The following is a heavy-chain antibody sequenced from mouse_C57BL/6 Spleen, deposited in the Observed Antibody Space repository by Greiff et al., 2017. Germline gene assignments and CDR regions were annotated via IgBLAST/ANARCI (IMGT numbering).Heavy chain of an antibody. Sequence: QVQLQQSGAELARPGASVKMSCKASGYTFTRYTMHWVKQRPGQGLEWIGYINPSSGYTKYNQKFKDKATLTADKSSSTAYMQLSSLTSEDSAVYYCARRGTTVVAFDYWGQGTTLTVSS. CDR1: GYTFTRYT. J-gene: IGHJ2*01. D-gene: IGHD1-1*01. CDR2: INPSSGYT. CDR3: ARRGTTVVAFDY. V-gene: IGHV1-4*01.